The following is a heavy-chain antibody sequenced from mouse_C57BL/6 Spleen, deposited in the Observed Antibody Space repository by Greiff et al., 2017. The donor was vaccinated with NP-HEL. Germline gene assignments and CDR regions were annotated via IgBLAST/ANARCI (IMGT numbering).Heavy chain of an antibody. Sequence: QVQLKQSGAELAKPGASVKLSCKASGYTFTSYWMHWVKQRPGQGLEWIGYINPSSGYTKYNQKFKDKATLTADKSSSTAYMQLSSLTYEDSAVYYCAREGSSPYWYFDVWGTGTTVTVSS. V-gene: IGHV1-7*01. CDR2: INPSSGYT. CDR1: GYTFTSYW. J-gene: IGHJ1*03. CDR3: AREGSSPYWYFDV. D-gene: IGHD1-1*01.